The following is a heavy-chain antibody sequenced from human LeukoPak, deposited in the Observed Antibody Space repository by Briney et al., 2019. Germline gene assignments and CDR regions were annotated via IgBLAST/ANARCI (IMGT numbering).Heavy chain of an antibody. CDR1: GGSISSYY. V-gene: IGHV4-59*12. CDR3: ARIFRTVTTLDQGYGISFDI. CDR2: IYYSGST. D-gene: IGHD4-17*01. J-gene: IGHJ3*02. Sequence: SETLSLTCTVSGGSISSYYWSWIRQPPGKGLEWIGYIYYSGSTNYNPSLKSRVTISVDTSKNQFSLKLSSVTAADTAVYYCARIFRTVTTLDQGYGISFDIWGQGTMVTVSS.